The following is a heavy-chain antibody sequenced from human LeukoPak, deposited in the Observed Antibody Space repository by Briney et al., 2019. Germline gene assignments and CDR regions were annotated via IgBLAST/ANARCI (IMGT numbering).Heavy chain of an antibody. CDR2: VYYSGVT. D-gene: IGHD2-15*01. CDR1: GGSTGSDY. CDR3: ARLSLHCSGGSCYRGAFDS. J-gene: IGHJ4*02. V-gene: IGHV4-59*08. Sequence: PSETLSLTCTVSGGSTGSDYWSWIRQPPGKGLEWIAYVYYSGVTSYNPSLKSRVAISIDTSKNQFSLNLSSVTAADTAVYCCARLSLHCSGGSCYRGAFDSWGQGTLVTVSS.